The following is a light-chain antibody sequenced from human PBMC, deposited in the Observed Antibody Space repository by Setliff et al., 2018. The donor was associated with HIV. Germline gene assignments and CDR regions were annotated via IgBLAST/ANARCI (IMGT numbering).Light chain of an antibody. CDR3: LFSYRGARV. CDR2: DTT. V-gene: IGLV7-46*01. J-gene: IGLJ3*02. CDR1: TGAVTSGHY. Sequence: QAVVSQEPSLTVSPGGTVTLTCGSSTGAVTSGHYPHWFQQKPGQAPRTLIYDTTNKHSWTPARFSGSLLGGKTALTLSGAQPDNEADYYWLFSYRGARVLGGGTKVTVL.